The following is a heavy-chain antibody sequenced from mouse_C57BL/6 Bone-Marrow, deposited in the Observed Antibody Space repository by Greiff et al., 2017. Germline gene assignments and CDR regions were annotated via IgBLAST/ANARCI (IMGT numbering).Heavy chain of an antibody. J-gene: IGHJ2*01. CDR2: IDPENGDT. CDR3: TPYYYGSSYGY. V-gene: IGHV14-4*01. CDR1: GFNINDDY. D-gene: IGHD1-1*01. Sequence: EVKLVESGAELVRPGASVKLSCTASGFNINDDYMHWVKQRPEQGLEWIGWIDPENGDTEYASKFQGKATITADTSSNTAYLQLSSLTSEDTAVYYCTPYYYGSSYGYWGQGTTLTVSS.